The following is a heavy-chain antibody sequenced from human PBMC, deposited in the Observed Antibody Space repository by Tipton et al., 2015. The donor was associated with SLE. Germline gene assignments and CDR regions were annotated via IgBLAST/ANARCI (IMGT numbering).Heavy chain of an antibody. Sequence: SLRLSCAASGFTFSSYVMNWVRQAPGKGLEYVSAISSDGANTYYANSVKDRFTISRDNSKNTLYLQMGSLRPDDMAVYYCARDPRYGGLWGQGTLVTVSS. V-gene: IGHV3-64*01. CDR3: ARDPRYGGL. J-gene: IGHJ4*02. D-gene: IGHD3-10*01. CDR1: GFTFSSYV. CDR2: ISSDGANT.